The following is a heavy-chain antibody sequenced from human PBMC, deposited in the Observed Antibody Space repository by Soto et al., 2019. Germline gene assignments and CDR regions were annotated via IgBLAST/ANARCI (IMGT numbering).Heavy chain of an antibody. CDR3: ARDFKYYYDSSGYYYFSY. CDR1: GGTFNSYA. D-gene: IGHD3-22*01. V-gene: IGHV1-69*13. Sequence: GASVKVSCKASGGTFNSYAISWVRQAPGQGLEWMGGIIPIFGTANYAQKFQGRVTITADESTSTAYMELSSLRSEDTAVYYCARDFKYYYDSSGYYYFSYWGQGTLVTVSS. CDR2: IIPIFGTA. J-gene: IGHJ4*02.